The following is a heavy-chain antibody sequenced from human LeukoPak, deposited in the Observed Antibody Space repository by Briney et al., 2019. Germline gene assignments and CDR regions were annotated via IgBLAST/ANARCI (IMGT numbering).Heavy chain of an antibody. J-gene: IGHJ4*02. Sequence: KPGESLRICCKGSGYSCPSYWISWVRQMPGKGLEWMGRIDPSDSYTNYSPSFQGHVTISADKSISTAYLQWSSLKASDTAMYYRARLQLSTVTKVSTYSSQATLVTVSS. V-gene: IGHV5-10-1*01. CDR2: IDPSDSYT. CDR3: ARLQLSTVTKVSTY. CDR1: GYSCPSYW. D-gene: IGHD4-17*01.